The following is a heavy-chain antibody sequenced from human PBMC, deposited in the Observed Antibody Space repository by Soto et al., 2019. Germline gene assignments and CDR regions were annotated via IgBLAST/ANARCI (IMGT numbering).Heavy chain of an antibody. CDR1: GYSFSSYG. CDR3: ARAPPYGSGTYGRGGMDV. V-gene: IGHV1-18*04. Sequence: VQLVQSETEVKKPGASVKVSCKASGYSFSSYGISWVRQAPGQGLEWMGWISVYSGDTKYTQKLQGRVTMTTDTATSTAYMDLRSLRFGDTAVYYCARAPPYGSGTYGRGGMDVWGQGTTVIVSS. CDR2: ISVYSGDT. D-gene: IGHD3-10*01. J-gene: IGHJ6*02.